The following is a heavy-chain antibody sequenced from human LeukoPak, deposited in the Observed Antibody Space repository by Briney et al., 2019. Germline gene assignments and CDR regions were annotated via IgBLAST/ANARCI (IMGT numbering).Heavy chain of an antibody. CDR3: ANGNRCTSPNCLGYYYFYMDV. D-gene: IGHD2-8*01. J-gene: IGHJ6*03. CDR1: GFTFSSYA. CDR2: FSGSGGTT. V-gene: IGHV3-23*01. Sequence: GGSLRLSRAASGFTFSSYAMNWVRQAPGRGLEWVSGFSGSGGTTYYADSVKGRFTISRDNSKNTLYLQMNSLRAEDTAVYYCANGNRCTSPNCLGYYYFYMDVWGKGTTVTVSS.